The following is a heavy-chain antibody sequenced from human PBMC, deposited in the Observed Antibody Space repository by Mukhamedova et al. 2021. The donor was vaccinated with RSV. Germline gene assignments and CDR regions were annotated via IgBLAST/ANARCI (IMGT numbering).Heavy chain of an antibody. V-gene: IGHV3-7*01. D-gene: IGHD2/OR15-2a*01. CDR2: IKQDGSEK. CDR3: ARDPSPFRSHPKGYFDY. J-gene: IGHJ4*02. Sequence: GLEWVATIKQDGSEKFYVDSVKGRFTISRDNAKNSLFLQMSSLRAEDTAVYYCARDPSPFRSHPKGYFDYWGQGTLVTVSS.